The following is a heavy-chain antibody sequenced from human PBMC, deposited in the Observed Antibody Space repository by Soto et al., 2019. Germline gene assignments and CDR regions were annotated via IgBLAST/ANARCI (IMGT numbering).Heavy chain of an antibody. V-gene: IGHV1-69*19. Sequence: QVQLEQSGAEVKMPGSSVTVSCKAYGATFTKYAFNWVRQAPGQDLEWMGWIIPLFGSTNYAERCHGRLTVTTNESTSTVFMELSSLTSDDTAIYYCARDETVIRGVIKRGGGLDLWGQGTTVIVSS. D-gene: IGHD3-10*01. CDR1: GATFTKYA. J-gene: IGHJ6*02. CDR3: ARDETVIRGVIKRGGGLDL. CDR2: IIPLFGST.